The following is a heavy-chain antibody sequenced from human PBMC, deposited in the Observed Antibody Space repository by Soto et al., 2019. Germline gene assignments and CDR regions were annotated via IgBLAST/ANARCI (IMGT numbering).Heavy chain of an antibody. CDR1: GGSISSSSYY. CDR2: INHSGST. D-gene: IGHD2-8*02. V-gene: IGHV4-39*07. CDR3: ARDKITGLLDY. Sequence: PSETLSLTCTVSGGSISSSSYYWGWIRQPPGTGLEWIGEINHSGSTNYNPSFKSRVTISVDTSKNQFSLKLTSVTAADTAVYYCARDKITGLLDYWGQGTLVTVSS. J-gene: IGHJ4*02.